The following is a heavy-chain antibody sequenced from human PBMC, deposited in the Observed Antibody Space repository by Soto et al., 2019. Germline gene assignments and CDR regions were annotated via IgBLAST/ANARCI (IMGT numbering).Heavy chain of an antibody. D-gene: IGHD3-9*01. J-gene: IGHJ4*02. CDR2: FDPEDGET. Sequence: ASVKVSCKASGYTFTSYGISWVRQAPGQGLEWMGGFDPEDGETIYAQKFQGRVTMTEDTSTDTAYMELSSLRSEDTAVYYCATGILRYFDWATYYFDYWGQGTLVTVSS. V-gene: IGHV1-24*01. CDR1: GYTFTSYG. CDR3: ATGILRYFDWATYYFDY.